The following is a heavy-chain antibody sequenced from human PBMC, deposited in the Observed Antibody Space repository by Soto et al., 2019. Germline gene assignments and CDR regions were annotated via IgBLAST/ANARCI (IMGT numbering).Heavy chain of an antibody. J-gene: IGHJ6*02. D-gene: IGHD2-2*01. Sequence: PGGSLRLSCAASGFTFYNYAMNWVRQAPGKGLEWVSTIDYDGVNKHYADSVKGRFTVSRDNAKNSLYLQMNSLRDEDTAVYYCARDQDIVVAPGAYGMDVWGQGTTVTVSS. CDR3: ARDQDIVVAPGAYGMDV. V-gene: IGHV3-21*06. CDR1: GFTFYNYA. CDR2: IDYDGVNK.